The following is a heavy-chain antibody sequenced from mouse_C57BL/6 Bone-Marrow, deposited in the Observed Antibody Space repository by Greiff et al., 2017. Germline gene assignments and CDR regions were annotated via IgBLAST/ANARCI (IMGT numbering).Heavy chain of an antibody. V-gene: IGHV2-2*01. D-gene: IGHD1-1*02. Sequence: VQLLQSGPGLVQPSQSLSITCTVSGFSLTSYGVHWVRQSPGKGLEWLGVIWSGGSTDYTAAFISRLSISKDNSKSQVFFKMNSLQADDTAIYYCATSYGYWYFDVWGTGTTVTVSS. CDR2: IWSGGST. CDR1: GFSLTSYG. CDR3: ATSYGYWYFDV. J-gene: IGHJ1*03.